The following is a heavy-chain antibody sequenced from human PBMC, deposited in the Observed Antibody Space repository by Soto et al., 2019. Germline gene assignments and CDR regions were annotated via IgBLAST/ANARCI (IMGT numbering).Heavy chain of an antibody. CDR2: IYYSGRT. D-gene: IGHD2-2*01. CDR3: ASDTGGRRKCHYYSGMDV. CDR1: GGSISSGGYY. V-gene: IGHV4-31*03. J-gene: IGHJ6*02. Sequence: LPLTCTVSGGSISSGGYYWFWIRQHPRKGLEWIGYIYYSGRTYYNPSLKSRVTISVDTSKNQFSLKLSSVTAADTAVYYCASDTGGRRKCHYYSGMDVWVQDTSATVSS.